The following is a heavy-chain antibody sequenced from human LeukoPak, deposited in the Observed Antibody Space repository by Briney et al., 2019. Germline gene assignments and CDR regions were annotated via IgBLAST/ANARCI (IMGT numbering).Heavy chain of an antibody. CDR3: ARVGSGWNIVDY. V-gene: IGHV1-2*02. Sequence: ASVKVSCKASRYTFTGYYMHWVRQAPGQGLEWMGWINPNSGGTNYAQKFQGRVTMTRDTSISTAYMELSRLRSDDTAVYYCARVGSGWNIVDYWGQGTLVTVSS. J-gene: IGHJ4*02. CDR2: INPNSGGT. D-gene: IGHD6-19*01. CDR1: RYTFTGYY.